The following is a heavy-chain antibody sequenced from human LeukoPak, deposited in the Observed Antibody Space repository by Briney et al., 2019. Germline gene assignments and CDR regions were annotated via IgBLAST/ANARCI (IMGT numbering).Heavy chain of an antibody. V-gene: IGHV4-59*07. D-gene: IGHD3-3*01. CDR1: GGSSSRYH. CDR3: ARHISDFWSGLDV. J-gene: IGHJ6*02. CDR2: IYYSGST. Sequence: SDTLALPCTVSGGSSSRYHWIWLRQPPGKGLVWIGYIYYSGSTRYNPSLKSRVTISVDTSKNQFSLKLSSVTAADTAVYYCARHISDFWSGLDVWGQGTTVTVSS.